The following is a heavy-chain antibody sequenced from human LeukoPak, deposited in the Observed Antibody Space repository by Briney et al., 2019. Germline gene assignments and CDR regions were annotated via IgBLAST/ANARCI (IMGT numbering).Heavy chain of an antibody. CDR1: GYTFTSYY. CDR2: INPNSGGT. V-gene: IGHV1-2*02. CDR3: ARGSSGWFLAYYFDY. Sequence: ASVKVSCKASGYTFTSYYMHWVRQAPGQGLEWMGWINPNSGGTNYAQKFQGRVTMTRDTSISTAYMELSRLRSDDTAVYYCARGSSGWFLAYYFDYWGQGTLVTVSS. J-gene: IGHJ4*02. D-gene: IGHD6-19*01.